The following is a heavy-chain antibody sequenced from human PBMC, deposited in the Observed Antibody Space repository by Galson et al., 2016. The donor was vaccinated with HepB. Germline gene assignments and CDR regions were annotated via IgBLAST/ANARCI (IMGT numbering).Heavy chain of an antibody. CDR2: IYNSGST. Sequence: SETLSLTCTVSGGSVSSGSYYWSWIRQPPGRGLEWIGYIYNSGSTTYNPSLKSRVTISEDTSKNQFSLKLSSVTAADTAVYYCARDLNGLDHWGQGTLVTVSS. V-gene: IGHV4-61*01. J-gene: IGHJ5*02. CDR1: GGSVSSGSYY. D-gene: IGHD3-9*01. CDR3: ARDLNGLDH.